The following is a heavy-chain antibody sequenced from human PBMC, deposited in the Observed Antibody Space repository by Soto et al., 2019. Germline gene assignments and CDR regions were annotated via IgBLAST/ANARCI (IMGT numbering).Heavy chain of an antibody. Sequence: VQLLQSGGEVRKLGASVKVSCKTSGYTFTNYAINWVRQAPGQGLQWMGWISAYSGDTKYAQRFQDRLTVTTDPSTTTAYMKLRSLRSDDTAVYYCARDGRAFSIFGETMDVWGQGTTVTVSS. J-gene: IGHJ6*02. CDR2: ISAYSGDT. CDR1: GYTFTNYA. D-gene: IGHD3-3*01. CDR3: ARDGRAFSIFGETMDV. V-gene: IGHV1-18*01.